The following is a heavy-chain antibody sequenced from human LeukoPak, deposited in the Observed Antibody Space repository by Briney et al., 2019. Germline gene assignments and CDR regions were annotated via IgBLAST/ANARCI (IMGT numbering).Heavy chain of an antibody. CDR3: ARVPYSSSWPGFDP. CDR1: GGSISSSNW. V-gene: IGHV4-4*02. Sequence: SGTLSLTCAVSGGSISSSNWWSWVRQPPGKGLEWIGEIYHSGSTNYNPSLKSRVTISVDKSKNQFSLKLSSVTAADTAAYYCARVPYSSSWPGFDPWGQGTLVTVSS. D-gene: IGHD6-13*01. J-gene: IGHJ5*02. CDR2: IYHSGST.